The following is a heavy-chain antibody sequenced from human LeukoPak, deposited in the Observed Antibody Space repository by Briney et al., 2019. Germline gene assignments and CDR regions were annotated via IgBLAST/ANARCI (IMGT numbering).Heavy chain of an antibody. CDR3: ARTLEITFGGVIRYYYYGMDV. CDR2: INHSGST. D-gene: IGHD3-16*02. V-gene: IGHV4-34*01. J-gene: IGHJ6*02. Sequence: SETLSPTCAVYGGSFSGYYWSWIRQPPGKGLEWIGEINHSGSTNYNPSLKSRVTISVDTSKNQFSLKLSSVTAADTAVYYCARTLEITFGGVIRYYYYGMDVWGQGTTVTVSS. CDR1: GGSFSGYY.